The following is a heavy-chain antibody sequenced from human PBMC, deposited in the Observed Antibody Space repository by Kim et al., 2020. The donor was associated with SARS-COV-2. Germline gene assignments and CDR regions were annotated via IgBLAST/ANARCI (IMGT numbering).Heavy chain of an antibody. J-gene: IGHJ4*02. CDR1: GDSVSSNGAA. CDR2: TYYRSKWLN. Sequence: SQTLSLTCAISGDSVSSNGAAWNWIRQSPSRGLEWLGRTYYRSKWLNGYAVSLRGRITINPDTSKNQFSLHLNSVTPEDTAVYYCARNFHTGFDYWGQGTRVTVSS. CDR3: ARNFHTGFDY. V-gene: IGHV6-1*01.